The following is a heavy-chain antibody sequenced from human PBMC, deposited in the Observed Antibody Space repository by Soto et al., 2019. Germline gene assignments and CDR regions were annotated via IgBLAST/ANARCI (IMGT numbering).Heavy chain of an antibody. CDR1: GASVSHGY. CDR3: ARSYYDSTGSAVDP. CDR2: MYFGGSF. J-gene: IGHJ5*02. D-gene: IGHD3-22*01. Sequence: QMQLQASGPGLVKPSETLSLTCNVSGASVSHGYWSWIRQPPGKGLEWIGFMYFGGSFNYNPSLTGRATLSVETSKNQFSMKLTSVTASDTAVYYCARSYYDSTGSAVDPWGQGTLVTVSS. V-gene: IGHV4-59*02.